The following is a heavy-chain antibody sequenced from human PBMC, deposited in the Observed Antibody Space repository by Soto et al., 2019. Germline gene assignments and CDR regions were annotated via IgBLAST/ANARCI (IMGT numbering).Heavy chain of an antibody. CDR1: GGSIDRSNYY. Sequence: QLQLQESGPGLVKPSETLSLTCPVSGGSIDRSNYYWDWIRQPPGKGLEWIGTTYYNGNAYYNPSLQSRVTMSVDTSKNQFSLKLISVTAADTAVYYCARHFVAVVIKGWGYWGQGTLVTVSS. CDR2: TYYNGNA. J-gene: IGHJ4*02. V-gene: IGHV4-39*01. CDR3: ARHFVAVVIKGWGY. D-gene: IGHD3-22*01.